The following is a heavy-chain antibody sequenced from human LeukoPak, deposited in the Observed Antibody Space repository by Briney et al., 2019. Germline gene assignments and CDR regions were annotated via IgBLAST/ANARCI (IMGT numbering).Heavy chain of an antibody. V-gene: IGHV4-39*07. J-gene: IGHJ5*02. Sequence: SEILSLTCTVSGGSINSGDYYWVWIRQPPGKGLEWIGSIYYSGSTSYNPSLKSRVTMTVDTSKSQFSLKLSSVTAAGTAVYFCARSPHIWFAERGWFDPWGQGTLVTVSS. CDR2: IYYSGST. CDR1: GGSINSGDYY. D-gene: IGHD3-10*01. CDR3: ARSPHIWFAERGWFDP.